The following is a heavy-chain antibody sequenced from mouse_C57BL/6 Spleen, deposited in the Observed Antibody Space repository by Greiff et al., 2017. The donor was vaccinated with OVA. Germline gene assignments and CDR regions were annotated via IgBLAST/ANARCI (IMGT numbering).Heavy chain of an antibody. CDR2: IDPSSGGT. D-gene: IGHD1-1*01. Sequence: QVQLQQSGAELVKPGASVKLSCKASGYTFTSYWMHWVKQRPGRGLEWIGRIDPSSGGTKYNEKFTSKATLTADKPSSTAYMQLSSLTSEDTAIYYCAREGLYYYGSSGYCDVWGKGTTVTVSS. V-gene: IGHV1-72*01. CDR1: GYTFTSYW. CDR3: AREGLYYYGSSGYCDV. J-gene: IGHJ1*03.